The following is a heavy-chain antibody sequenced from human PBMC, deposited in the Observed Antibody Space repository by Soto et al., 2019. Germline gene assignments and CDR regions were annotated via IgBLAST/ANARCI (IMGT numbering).Heavy chain of an antibody. D-gene: IGHD6-19*01. CDR1: GGSISSSSYY. J-gene: IGHJ4*02. V-gene: IGHV4-39*01. CDR3: ARHFNDQIAVAGSCFDY. Sequence: PSETLSLTCTVSGGSISSSSYYWGWIRQPPGKGLEWIGSIYYSGSTYYNPSLKSRVTISVDTSKNQFSLKLSSVTAADTAVYYCARHFNDQIAVAGSCFDYWGQGTLVTVSS. CDR2: IYYSGST.